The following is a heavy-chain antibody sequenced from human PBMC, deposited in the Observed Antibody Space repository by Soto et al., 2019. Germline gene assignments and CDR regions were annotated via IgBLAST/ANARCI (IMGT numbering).Heavy chain of an antibody. J-gene: IGHJ6*03. CDR1: GYTFTSYY. V-gene: IGHV1-46*03. CDR2: INPSGGST. D-gene: IGHD6-13*01. CDR3: ARAGTHAAAGTVYYYYYYMDV. Sequence: GASVKVSCQASGYTFTSYYMHWVRQAPGQRLEWMGIINPSGGSTSYAQKFQGRVTMTRDTSTSTVYMELSSLRSEDTAVYYCARAGTHAAAGTVYYYYYYMDVWGKGTTVTVSS.